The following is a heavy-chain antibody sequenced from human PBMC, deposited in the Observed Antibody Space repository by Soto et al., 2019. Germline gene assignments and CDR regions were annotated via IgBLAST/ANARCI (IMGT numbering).Heavy chain of an antibody. CDR1: GFTFSSYA. CDR2: ISGSGGST. D-gene: IGHD3-3*01. CDR3: AKGDVLRFLEWLYYFDY. J-gene: IGHJ4*02. Sequence: GGSLRLSCAASGFTFSSYAMSWVRQAPGKGLEWVSAISGSGGSTYYADSVKDRFTISRDNSKNTLYLQMNSLRAEDTAVYYCAKGDVLRFLEWLYYFDYWGQGPLVTVSS. V-gene: IGHV3-23*01.